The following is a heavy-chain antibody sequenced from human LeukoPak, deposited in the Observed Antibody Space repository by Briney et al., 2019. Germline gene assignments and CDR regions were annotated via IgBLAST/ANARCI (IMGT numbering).Heavy chain of an antibody. J-gene: IGHJ4*02. CDR3: AREDRRPGIAAAGTTH. D-gene: IGHD6-13*01. V-gene: IGHV4-59*12. Sequence: SETLSLTCTVSGGSISSYYWSWIRQPPGKGLEWIGYIYYSGSTNYNPSLKSRVTISVDTSKNQFSLQLNSVTPEDTAVYYCAREDRRPGIAAAGTTHWGQGTLVTVSS. CDR1: GGSISSYY. CDR2: IYYSGST.